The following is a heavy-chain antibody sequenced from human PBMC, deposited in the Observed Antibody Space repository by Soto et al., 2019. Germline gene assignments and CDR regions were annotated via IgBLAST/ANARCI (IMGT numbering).Heavy chain of an antibody. J-gene: IGHJ4*02. Sequence: SETLSLTCTVSGGSISSYYWSWIRQPPGKGLEWIGEINHSGSTNYDPSLKSRVTISVDTSKSQFSLRLSSVTAADTAVYYCARESTVTTGIDYWGQGTLVTVSS. V-gene: IGHV4-34*01. D-gene: IGHD4-4*01. CDR2: INHSGST. CDR1: GGSISSYY. CDR3: ARESTVTTGIDY.